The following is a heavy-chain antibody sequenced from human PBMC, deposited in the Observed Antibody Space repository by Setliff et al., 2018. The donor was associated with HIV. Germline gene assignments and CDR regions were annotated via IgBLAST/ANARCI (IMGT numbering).Heavy chain of an antibody. Sequence: SETLSLTCTVSGGSITRYYWSWIRQPPGKGLEWIGYIFNSVTTNYSPSLKSRLTISLDTSKNQLSLKLSSVTAADTAVYYCARGEAAAGTSYYYYYMDVWGKGTTVTVSS. CDR1: GGSITRYY. D-gene: IGHD6-13*01. V-gene: IGHV4-59*08. CDR3: ARGEAAAGTSYYYYYMDV. CDR2: IFNSVTT. J-gene: IGHJ6*03.